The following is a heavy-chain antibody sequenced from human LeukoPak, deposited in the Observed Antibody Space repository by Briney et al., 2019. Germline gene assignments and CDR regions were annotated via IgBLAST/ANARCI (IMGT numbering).Heavy chain of an antibody. CDR1: GGSISSYY. CDR2: IYYNWST. CDR3: SRVLYDFWWGYTSAYNFDY. J-gene: IGHJ4*02. D-gene: IGHD3-3*01. V-gene: IGHV4-59*12. Sequence: SETLSLTCTVSGGSISSYYWSWIRQPPRKGQEWIGYIYYNWSTNYNPSLKIRVTISVYTSKNKFSLQLSSVTAAATALYLCSRVLYDFWWGYTSAYNFDYWGQGTLVTVSS.